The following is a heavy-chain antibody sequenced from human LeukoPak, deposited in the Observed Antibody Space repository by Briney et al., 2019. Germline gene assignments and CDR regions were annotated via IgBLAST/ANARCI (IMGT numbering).Heavy chain of an antibody. CDR3: AGGGNWRLDP. CDR2: IYYSGST. CDR1: GGSISSGDYY. V-gene: IGHV4-31*03. D-gene: IGHD1-1*01. Sequence: SPSETLSLTCTVSGGSISSGDYYWSWIRQHPGKGLEWIGYIYYSGSTYYNPSLKSRVTISVDTSKDQFSLKLSSVTAADTAVYFCAGGGNWRLDPWGQGTLVTVSS. J-gene: IGHJ5*02.